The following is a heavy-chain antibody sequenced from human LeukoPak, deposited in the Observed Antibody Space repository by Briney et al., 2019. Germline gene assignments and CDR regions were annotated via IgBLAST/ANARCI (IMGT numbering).Heavy chain of an antibody. V-gene: IGHV3-21*01. CDR2: ISSSSSHI. Sequence: SGGSLRLSCAASGFNFSSYSMNWVRQAPGKGLEWVSSISSSSSHIYYADSVKGRFTISRDNAKTSLYLQMNSLRAEDTAVYYCARACSTSTWRDAFDIWGQGTMVTVSS. D-gene: IGHD2-2*01. CDR1: GFNFSSYS. CDR3: ARACSTSTWRDAFDI. J-gene: IGHJ3*02.